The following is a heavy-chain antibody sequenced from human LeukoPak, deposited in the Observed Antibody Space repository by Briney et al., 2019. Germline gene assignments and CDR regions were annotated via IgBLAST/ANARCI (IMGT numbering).Heavy chain of an antibody. CDR3: AREHCGGDCYMIPDAFDI. CDR1: GFTFSSYG. CDR2: ISYDGSNK. J-gene: IGHJ3*02. D-gene: IGHD2-21*02. V-gene: IGHV3-30*03. Sequence: GGSLRLSCAASGFTFSSYGMHWVRQAPGKGLEWVAVISYDGSNKYYADSVKGRFTISRDNSKNTLYLQMNSLRAEDTAVYYCAREHCGGDCYMIPDAFDIWGQGTMVTVSS.